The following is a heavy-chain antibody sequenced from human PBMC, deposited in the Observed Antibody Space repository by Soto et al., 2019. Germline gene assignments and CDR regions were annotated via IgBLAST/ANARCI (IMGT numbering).Heavy chain of an antibody. Sequence: GGSLRLSCAASVFTFSTYAMSWVRQAPGKGLEWVSAISGSGGSSYYADSVKGRFTISRDSSKNTLYLQMNSLRAEDTAVYYCAKATLRSFYYFDYWGQGTLVTVSS. CDR2: ISGSGGSS. V-gene: IGHV3-23*01. CDR3: AKATLRSFYYFDY. CDR1: VFTFSTYA. J-gene: IGHJ4*02. D-gene: IGHD4-17*01.